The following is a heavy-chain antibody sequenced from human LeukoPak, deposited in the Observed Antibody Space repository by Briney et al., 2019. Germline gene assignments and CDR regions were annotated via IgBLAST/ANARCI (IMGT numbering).Heavy chain of an antibody. CDR2: IYYSGST. Sequence: SETLSLTCTVSGGSISSYYWSWIRRPPGKGLEWIGYIYYSGSTNYNPSLKSRVTISVDTSKNQFSLKLSSVTAADTAVYYCARNRPYDFWSGYYPYYFDYWGQGTLVAVSS. D-gene: IGHD3-3*01. V-gene: IGHV4-59*01. CDR1: GGSISSYY. CDR3: ARNRPYDFWSGYYPYYFDY. J-gene: IGHJ4*02.